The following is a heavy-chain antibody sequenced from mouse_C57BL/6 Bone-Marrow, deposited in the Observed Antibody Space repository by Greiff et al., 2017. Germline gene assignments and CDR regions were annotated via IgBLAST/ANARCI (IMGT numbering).Heavy chain of an antibody. CDR3: ARLEFDGSSGDWYYDV. V-gene: IGHV1-85*01. CDR2: IYPRDGST. CDR1: GYTFTSYD. J-gene: IGHJ1*03. Sequence: QVQLQRSGPELVKPGASVKLSCKASGYTFTSYDINWVKQRPGQGLEWIGWIYPRDGSTKYNEKFKGKATLTVDTSSSTAYMELNSLTSEASAVYFCARLEFDGSSGDWYYDVWGTGTTVTVSS. D-gene: IGHD1-1*01.